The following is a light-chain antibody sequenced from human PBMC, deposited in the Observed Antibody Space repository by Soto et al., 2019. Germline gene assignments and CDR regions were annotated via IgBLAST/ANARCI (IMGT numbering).Light chain of an antibody. CDR2: AAS. Sequence: DIQMTQSPSTLSASVGDRVTITCRASQVISSYLAWYQQKPGRAPKLLIYAASTLQSGVPSRFSGSGSGTEFTLTITSLQPEDFATSYCQQLNSFPITFGQGTRLEIK. V-gene: IGKV1-9*01. CDR1: QVISSY. CDR3: QQLNSFPIT. J-gene: IGKJ5*01.